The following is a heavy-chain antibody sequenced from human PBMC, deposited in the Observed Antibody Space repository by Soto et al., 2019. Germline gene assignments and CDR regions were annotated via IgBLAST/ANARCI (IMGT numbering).Heavy chain of an antibody. J-gene: IGHJ6*02. CDR3: ARGSSAITGTRYYYGLDV. D-gene: IGHD1-20*01. CDR2: TRNQANSYTT. CDR1: GFTFSDHY. V-gene: IGHV3-72*01. Sequence: EVQLVESGGGLVQPGGSLRLSCAASGFTFSDHYMDWVRQAPGKGLEWVGRTRNQANSYTTEYAASVKGRFTVSRDDSKNSLYLQMNSLKTEDTAVYYCARGSSAITGTRYYYGLDVWGQGATVTVSS.